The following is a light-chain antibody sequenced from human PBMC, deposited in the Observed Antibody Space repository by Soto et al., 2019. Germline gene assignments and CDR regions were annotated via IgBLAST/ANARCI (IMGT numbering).Light chain of an antibody. CDR1: QSVSSSY. V-gene: IGKV3-20*01. J-gene: IGKJ2*01. CDR2: ATS. Sequence: EIVLTQSPGTLSLSSGERATLSCRASQSVSSSYLAWYQQKPGQAPRLLVYATSSRATGIPDRFSGSGSGTDFTLTISRMETEDFAVYYYQQYGSSSLTFVQGTKLEIK. CDR3: QQYGSSSLT.